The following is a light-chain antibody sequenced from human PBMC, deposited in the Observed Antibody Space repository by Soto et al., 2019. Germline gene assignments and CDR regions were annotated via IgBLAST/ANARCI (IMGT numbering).Light chain of an antibody. V-gene: IGKV3-15*01. CDR1: QSVGSK. CDR2: DTS. J-gene: IGKJ5*01. CDR3: QQYNNWPPIT. Sequence: MTQSPSTLSVSPGEGATLSCRASQSVGSKLAWYQHKPGQAPRLLIYDTSTRATGIPAWFSGSGSGTEFTLTISSLQSEDFAVYFCQQYNNWPPITFGQGTRLEIK.